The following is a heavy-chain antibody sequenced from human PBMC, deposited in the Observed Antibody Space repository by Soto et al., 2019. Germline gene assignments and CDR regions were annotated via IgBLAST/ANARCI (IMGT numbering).Heavy chain of an antibody. V-gene: IGHV5-10-1*01. CDR2: IDPSDSYT. J-gene: IGHJ4*02. CDR3: ARLPAYCGGDCPFDY. D-gene: IGHD2-21*02. CDR1: GYSFTSYW. Sequence: GESLKISCKGSGYSFTSYWISWVRQMPGKGLEWMGRIDPSDSYTNYSPSFQGHVTISADKSISTAYLQWSSLKASDTAMYYCARLPAYCGGDCPFDYWGQGTLVTVSS.